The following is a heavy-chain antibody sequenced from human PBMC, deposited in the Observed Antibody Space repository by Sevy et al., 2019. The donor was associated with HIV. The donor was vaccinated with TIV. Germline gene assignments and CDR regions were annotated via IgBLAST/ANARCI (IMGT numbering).Heavy chain of an antibody. Sequence: GGSLRLSCAASGFTVSSNYMSWVRQAPGKGLEWVSVIYSVGNTYYTDSVKGRFTISRDNSKNTLYLQMNSLRAEDTAVYYCARVGFDSSGYYNRGGYFDYWGQGTLVTVSS. V-gene: IGHV3-53*01. CDR3: ARVGFDSSGYYNRGGYFDY. J-gene: IGHJ4*02. CDR2: IYSVGNT. D-gene: IGHD3-22*01. CDR1: GFTVSSNY.